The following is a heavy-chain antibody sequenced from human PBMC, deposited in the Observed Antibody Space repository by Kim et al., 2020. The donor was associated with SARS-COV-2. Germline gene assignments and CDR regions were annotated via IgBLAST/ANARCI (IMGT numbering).Heavy chain of an antibody. V-gene: IGHV3-23*01. CDR2: ISDSGGNT. CDR1: GFTFNTYA. CDR3: AKGAVPGVRLVDY. J-gene: IGHJ4*02. Sequence: GGSLRLSCAASGFTFNTYAMGWARQAPGKGLEWVSAISDSGGNTFYADSVKGRFTISRDNSRNTLYLQMNSLRAEDTAVYYCAKGAVPGVRLVDYWGQAILVTVSS. D-gene: IGHD6-19*01.